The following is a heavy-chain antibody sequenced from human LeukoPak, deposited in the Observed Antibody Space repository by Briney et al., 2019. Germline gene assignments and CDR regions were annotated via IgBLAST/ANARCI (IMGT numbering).Heavy chain of an antibody. CDR2: IIPIFGTA. J-gene: IGHJ3*02. Sequence: GASVKVSCKASGGTFSSYAISWVRQAPGQGPEWMGGIIPIFGTANYAQKFQGRVTITTDESTSTAYMELSSLRSEDTAVYYCASGSRDIVVVPASYAFDIWGQGTMVTVSS. CDR1: GGTFSSYA. D-gene: IGHD2-2*01. V-gene: IGHV1-69*05. CDR3: ASGSRDIVVVPASYAFDI.